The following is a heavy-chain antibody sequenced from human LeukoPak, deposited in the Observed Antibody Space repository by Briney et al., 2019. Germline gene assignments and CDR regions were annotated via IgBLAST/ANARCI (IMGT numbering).Heavy chain of an antibody. CDR2: IYHSGST. D-gene: IGHD6-13*01. CDR1: GGSISSGGYY. J-gene: IGHJ3*02. V-gene: IGHV4-30-2*01. CDR3: AREWIAAAGRAFDI. Sequence: PSETLSLTCTVSGGSISSGGYYWSWIRQPPGKGLEWIGYIYHSGSTYYNPSLKSRVTISVDRSKNQFSLKLSSVTAADTAVYYCAREWIAAAGRAFDIWGQGTMVTVSS.